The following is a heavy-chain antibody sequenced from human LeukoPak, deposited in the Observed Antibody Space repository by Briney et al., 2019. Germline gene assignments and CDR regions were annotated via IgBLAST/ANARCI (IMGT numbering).Heavy chain of an antibody. V-gene: IGHV1-69*04. CDR1: GGTFSSYA. CDR3: ARSEWLVAWFDP. D-gene: IGHD6-19*01. CDR2: IIPILGIA. Sequence: SVKVSCKASGGTFSSYAISWVRQAPGQGLEWMGRIIPILGIANYAQKFQGRVTMTTDTSTSTAYMELRSLRSDDTAVYYCARSEWLVAWFDPWGQGTLVTVSS. J-gene: IGHJ5*02.